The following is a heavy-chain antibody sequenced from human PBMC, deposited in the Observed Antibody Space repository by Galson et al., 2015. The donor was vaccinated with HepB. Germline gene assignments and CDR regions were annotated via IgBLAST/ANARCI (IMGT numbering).Heavy chain of an antibody. J-gene: IGHJ3*02. V-gene: IGHV3-30*04. CDR1: GLTFSSYA. CDR3: ARDSRSSGRWLQLRLNDAFDI. D-gene: IGHD5-24*01. CDR2: ISYDGSNK. Sequence: SLRLSCAASGLTFSSYAMHWVRQAPGEGLEWVAVISYDGSNKYYADSVKGRFTISRDNSKNTLYLQMNSLRAEDTAVYYCARDSRSSGRWLQLRLNDAFDIWGQGTMVTVSS.